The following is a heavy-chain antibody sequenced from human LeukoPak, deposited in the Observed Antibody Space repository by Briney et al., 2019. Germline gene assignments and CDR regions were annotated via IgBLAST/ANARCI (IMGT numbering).Heavy chain of an antibody. J-gene: IGHJ4*02. Sequence: SETLSLTCTVSGGSISSGGYYWGWIRQHPGKGLEWIGYIYYSGSTYYNPSLKSRVTISVDTSKNQFSLKLSSVTAADTAVYYCARARSDSSGYYYWGQGTLVTVSS. CDR2: IYYSGST. V-gene: IGHV4-31*03. CDR3: ARARSDSSGYYY. CDR1: GGSISSGGYY. D-gene: IGHD3-22*01.